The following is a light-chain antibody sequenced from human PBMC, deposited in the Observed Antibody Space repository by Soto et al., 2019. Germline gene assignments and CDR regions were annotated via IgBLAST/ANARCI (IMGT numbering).Light chain of an antibody. J-gene: IGLJ2*01. CDR3: STYTNTSTL. CDR2: EVG. V-gene: IGLV2-8*01. Sequence: QSALTQPPSASGSPGQSVTISCTGISSDVYVSWYQQHPGKAPKLMIYEVGKRPSGVPDRFSGSKSDNTASLSVSGLQAEDESDYYCSTYTNTSTLFGGGTKLTVL. CDR1: SSDVY.